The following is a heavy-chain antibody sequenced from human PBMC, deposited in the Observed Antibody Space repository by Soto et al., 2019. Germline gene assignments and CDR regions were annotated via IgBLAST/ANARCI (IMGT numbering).Heavy chain of an antibody. D-gene: IGHD3-9*01. V-gene: IGHV1-2*02. CDR2: INPNSGGT. Sequence: ASVKVSCKASGYTFTGYYMHWVRQAPLQGLEWMGWINPNSGGTNYAQKFQGRVTMTRDTYISTAYMELSRLRSDDTAVYYCARDSTVVLRYFDWLLDYYGMDVWGQGPSVTVSS. J-gene: IGHJ6*01. CDR3: ARDSTVVLRYFDWLLDYYGMDV. CDR1: GYTFTGYY.